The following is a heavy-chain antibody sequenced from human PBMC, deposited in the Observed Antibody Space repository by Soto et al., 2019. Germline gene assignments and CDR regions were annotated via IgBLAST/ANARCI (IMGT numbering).Heavy chain of an antibody. CDR3: AKVGIVATTQMGWFDP. J-gene: IGHJ5*02. CDR1: GFTFYNYG. V-gene: IGHV3-33*06. CDR2: IWPDGDIE. D-gene: IGHD1-26*01. Sequence: QVQLVESGGGVVQPGRSLRLSCVASGFTFYNYGMHWVRQAPGKGLEWVAAIWPDGDIEHYPDSVKGRFTISRDNSRNTLYWQMNSLRAEDTAMYYCAKVGIVATTQMGWFDPWGQGTLVIVSS.